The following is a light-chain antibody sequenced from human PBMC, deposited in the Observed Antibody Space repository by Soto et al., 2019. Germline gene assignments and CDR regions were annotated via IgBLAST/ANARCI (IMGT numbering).Light chain of an antibody. Sequence: DIQMTQSPSTLSASIGDRVTISCRASQNIGRWLAWYQQKPGKAPKLLISGASSLQSGVPSRFSGSASGTEFTLTISSLQPDDIATYYCQQCHRYLTFGQGTKVDIK. CDR2: GAS. CDR3: QQCHRYLT. V-gene: IGKV1-5*01. J-gene: IGKJ1*01. CDR1: QNIGRW.